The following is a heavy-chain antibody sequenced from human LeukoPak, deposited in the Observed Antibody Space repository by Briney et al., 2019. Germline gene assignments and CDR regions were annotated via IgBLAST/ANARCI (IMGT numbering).Heavy chain of an antibody. CDR3: ARGSGYYYDSSGYSPFDY. CDR1: GYSFTSYW. D-gene: IGHD3-22*01. CDR2: IYPGDSVT. Sequence: GESLKISCKGSGYSFTSYWIGWVRQMPGKGLEWMGIIYPGDSVTRYSPSFQGQVTISADKSISTAYLQWSSLKASDTAMYYCARGSGYYYDSSGYSPFDYWGQGTLVTVSS. V-gene: IGHV5-51*01. J-gene: IGHJ4*02.